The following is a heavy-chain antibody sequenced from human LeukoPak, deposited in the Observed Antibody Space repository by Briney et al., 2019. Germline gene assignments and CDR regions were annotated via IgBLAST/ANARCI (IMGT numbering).Heavy chain of an antibody. CDR2: IYYSGST. CDR1: GGSISSYY. J-gene: IGHJ4*02. D-gene: IGHD3-3*01. CDR3: ARAANYDFWSGYYHFDY. V-gene: IGHV4-59*01. Sequence: SETLSLTCTVSGGSISSYYLSWIRQPPGKGLEWIGYIYYSGSTNYNPSLKSRVTISVDTSKSQFSLKLSSVTAADTAVYYCARAANYDFWSGYYHFDYWGQGTLVTVSS.